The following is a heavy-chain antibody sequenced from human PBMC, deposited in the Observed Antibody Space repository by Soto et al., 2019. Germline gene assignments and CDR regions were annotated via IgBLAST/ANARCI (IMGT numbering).Heavy chain of an antibody. CDR2: VSYDGSNK. D-gene: IGHD3-22*01. J-gene: IGHJ4*02. V-gene: IGHV3-30*18. CDR3: AKDTYYYDRSGYYTYDH. Sequence: VGSLRLSCAASGFTFSSYGVHWVRQAPGKGLEWVAGVSYDGSNKHYADSVKGRFTISRDNSRNTLDLQMNSLRAEDTAVYYCAKDTYYYDRSGYYTYDHWGQGT. CDR1: GFTFSSYG.